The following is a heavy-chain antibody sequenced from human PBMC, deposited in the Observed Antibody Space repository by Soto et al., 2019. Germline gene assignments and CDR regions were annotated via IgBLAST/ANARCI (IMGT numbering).Heavy chain of an antibody. D-gene: IGHD6-19*01. Sequence: ASVKVSCKVSGYTLTELSMHWVRQAPGKGLEWMGGFDPEDGETIYAQKFQGRVTMTEDTSTDTAYMELSSLRSEDTAAYYCATSGWGPDYYYYYYMDVWGKGTTVTVSS. CDR2: FDPEDGET. V-gene: IGHV1-24*01. J-gene: IGHJ6*03. CDR1: GYTLTELS. CDR3: ATSGWGPDYYYYYYMDV.